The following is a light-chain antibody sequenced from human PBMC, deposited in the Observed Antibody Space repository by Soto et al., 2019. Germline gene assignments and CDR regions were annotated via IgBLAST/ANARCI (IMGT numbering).Light chain of an antibody. J-gene: IGLJ1*01. V-gene: IGLV2-8*01. CDR2: EVS. CDR1: SSDVGGYNY. Sequence: QSALTQPPSASGSPVQSVTISCTGTSSDVGGYNYVSWYQQHPGKAPKLMIYEVSKRPSGVPDRFSGSKSGNTASLTVSGLQAEDEADYYCLSYAGSNLLYVFGTGTKLTVL. CDR3: LSYAGSNLLYV.